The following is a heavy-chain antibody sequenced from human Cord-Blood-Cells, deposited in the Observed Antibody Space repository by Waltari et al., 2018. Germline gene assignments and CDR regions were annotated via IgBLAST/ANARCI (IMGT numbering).Heavy chain of an antibody. CDR1: GYTFTSYY. D-gene: IGHD6-6*01. J-gene: IGHJ4*02. CDR2: SNPSGGRQ. V-gene: IGHV1-46*01. Sequence: QVQLVQSGAEVNKPGASVKVSCKASGYTFTSYYMHWVRQAPGQGLEWMGISNPSGGRQSYAQKVQGRVTMTRDTSTSTVYMELSSLRSEETAVYYCARDFSSSYYFDYWGQGTLVTVSS. CDR3: ARDFSSSYYFDY.